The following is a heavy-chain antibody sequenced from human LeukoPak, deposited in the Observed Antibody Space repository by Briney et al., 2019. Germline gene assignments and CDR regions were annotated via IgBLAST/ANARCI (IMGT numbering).Heavy chain of an antibody. CDR3: AKANCTNGVCYPDY. V-gene: IGHV3-33*08. CDR1: GFTFSDHY. D-gene: IGHD2-8*01. CDR2: IWYDGSNK. Sequence: GGSLRLSCAASGFTFSDHYMDWVRQAPGKGLEWVAVIWYDGSNKYYADSVKGRFTISRDNSKNTLYLQMNSLRAEDTAVYYCAKANCTNGVCYPDYWGQGTLVTVSS. J-gene: IGHJ4*02.